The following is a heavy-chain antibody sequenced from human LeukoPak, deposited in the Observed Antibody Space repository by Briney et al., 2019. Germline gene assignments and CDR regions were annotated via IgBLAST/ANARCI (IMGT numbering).Heavy chain of an antibody. D-gene: IGHD4-17*01. CDR2: IYYSGGT. CDR3: TRDTGTTGEVKFDP. V-gene: IGHV4-59*12. Sequence: PSETLSLTCTVSGGSISSYYWSWIRQPPGKGLEWIGYIYYSGGTNYNPSLKSRVTMSVDTSKSQFSLNLMSVTAADTAVYYCTRDTGTTGEVKFDPWGQGTLVTVSS. J-gene: IGHJ5*02. CDR1: GGSISSYY.